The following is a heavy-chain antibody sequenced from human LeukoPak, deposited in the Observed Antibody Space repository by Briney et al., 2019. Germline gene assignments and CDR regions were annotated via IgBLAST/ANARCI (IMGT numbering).Heavy chain of an antibody. CDR3: ASHVSYAFDI. CDR1: GGPISNYY. J-gene: IGHJ3*02. Sequence: SETLSLTCTVSGGPISNYYWSWIRQPPGKELEWIGYIYYSGSTNYNPSLKSRVTISVDTSKNQFSLKLSSVTAADTAVCYCASHVSYAFDIWGQGTMVTVSS. CDR2: IYYSGST. V-gene: IGHV4-59*01.